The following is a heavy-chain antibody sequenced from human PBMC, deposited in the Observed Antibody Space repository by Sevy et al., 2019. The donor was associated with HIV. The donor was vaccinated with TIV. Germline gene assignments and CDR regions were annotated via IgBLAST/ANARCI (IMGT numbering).Heavy chain of an antibody. J-gene: IGHJ6*03. V-gene: IGHV3-7*03. CDR1: GFTFSSYW. Sequence: GGFLRLSCAASGFTFSSYWMSWVRQAPGKGLEWMANIKQDGSEKYYVDSVKGRFTISRDNAKNSLYLQMNSLRAEDTAASYCARWGVYDYYYYMDVWGKGTTVTVSS. D-gene: IGHD2-8*01. CDR3: ARWGVYDYYYYMDV. CDR2: IKQDGSEK.